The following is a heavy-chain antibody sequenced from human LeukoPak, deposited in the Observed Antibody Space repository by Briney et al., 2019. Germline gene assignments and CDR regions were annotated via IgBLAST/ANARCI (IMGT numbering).Heavy chain of an antibody. Sequence: GGSLRLSCTASGFTFSDSAMLWVRQASGKGLEWVGRIRSKANSYATAYAASVKGRFTISRDDSKNTAYLQMKSLKTEDTAVYYCTRQIYYEDGFDYWGQGTLVTVSS. CDR3: TRQIYYEDGFDY. D-gene: IGHD3-22*01. CDR1: GFTFSDSA. J-gene: IGHJ4*02. V-gene: IGHV3-73*01. CDR2: IRSKANSYAT.